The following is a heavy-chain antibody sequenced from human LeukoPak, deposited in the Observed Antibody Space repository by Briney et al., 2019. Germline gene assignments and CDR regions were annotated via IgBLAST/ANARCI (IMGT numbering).Heavy chain of an antibody. CDR1: GYTLTELS. CDR3: ATRPSYCSSTSCYQGDWFDP. D-gene: IGHD2-2*01. J-gene: IGHJ5*02. V-gene: IGHV1-24*01. Sequence: ASVKVSCKVSGYTLTELSMHWVRQAPGKGVEWMGGFDPEDGETIYAQKFHSRVTMTEDTSTHTAYMELSSLRSEDTAVYYCATRPSYCSSTSCYQGDWFDPWGQGTLVTVSS. CDR2: FDPEDGET.